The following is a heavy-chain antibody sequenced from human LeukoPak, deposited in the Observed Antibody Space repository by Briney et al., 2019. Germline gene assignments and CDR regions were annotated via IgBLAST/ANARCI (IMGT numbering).Heavy chain of an antibody. CDR3: ATYRQVLLPFES. CDR1: GFTFVSYA. Sequence: PGGSLRLSCAASGFTFVSYAMSWVRQPPGKGLEWVSSIFPSGGEIHYADSVRGRFTISRDNSKSTLSLQVNSLRAEDTAIYYCATYRQVLLPFESWGQGTLVTVPS. CDR2: IFPSGGEI. J-gene: IGHJ4*02. D-gene: IGHD2-8*02. V-gene: IGHV3-23*01.